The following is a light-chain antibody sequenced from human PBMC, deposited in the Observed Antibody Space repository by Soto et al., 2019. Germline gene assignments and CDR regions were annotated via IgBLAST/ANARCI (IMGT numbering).Light chain of an antibody. V-gene: IGKV3-20*01. CDR2: GAS. J-gene: IGKJ1*01. Sequence: EIVLTQSPGTLSLSPGERATLSCRASQSVSNNYLAWYQQKPGQAPRLPLYGASNRATGIPDRFSGSGSGTDFTLTISRLEPEDFAVYYCQQYGSAGTFGQGTKVDIK. CDR3: QQYGSAGT. CDR1: QSVSNNY.